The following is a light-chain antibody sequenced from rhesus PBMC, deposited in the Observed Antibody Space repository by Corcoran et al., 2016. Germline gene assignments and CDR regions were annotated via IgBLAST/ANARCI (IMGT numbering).Light chain of an antibody. J-gene: IGKJ4*01. CDR2: YSN. V-gene: IGKV1-32*01. Sequence: DIQMTQSPSSLSASVGDRVTITCRASQGISSYLNWYQQKPGKAPKLLNYYSNRLESGVPSRFSGSGSWTEFTLTISSLQPEDFATYDCQQYNSLPLTFGGGTKVELK. CDR1: QGISSY. CDR3: QQYNSLPLT.